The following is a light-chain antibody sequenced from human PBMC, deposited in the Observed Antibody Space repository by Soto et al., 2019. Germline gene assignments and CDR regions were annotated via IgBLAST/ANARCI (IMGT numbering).Light chain of an antibody. Sequence: QSVLLQPASVSGAPGPSITISCTGNHNDIGTYGYASWYQQHPGRAPRLLIHGVTTRPSGISGRFSASKSGLTASLTISGLQPEDEADYYCSSFTSTRRYVFGPGTKVTVL. V-gene: IGLV2-14*03. CDR1: HNDIGTYGY. CDR3: SSFTSTRRYV. CDR2: GVT. J-gene: IGLJ1*01.